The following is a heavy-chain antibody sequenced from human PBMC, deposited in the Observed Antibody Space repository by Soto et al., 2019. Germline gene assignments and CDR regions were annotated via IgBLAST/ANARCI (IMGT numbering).Heavy chain of an antibody. D-gene: IGHD4-17*01. CDR1: GFMFGSYW. V-gene: IGHV3-7*03. CDR2: IKRDGSEK. J-gene: IGHJ4*02. CDR3: ARVRATDYEIDY. Sequence: QSGGSVRLSCTASGFMFGSYWMTWVRHVPGKGLQWVANIKRDGSEKYYVDFVKGRFTISRDNADNSVFLDMNNLRVDDTATYYCARVRATDYEIDYWGPGALVTVSP.